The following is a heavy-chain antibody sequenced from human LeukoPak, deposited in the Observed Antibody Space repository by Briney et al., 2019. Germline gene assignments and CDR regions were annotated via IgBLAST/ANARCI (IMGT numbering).Heavy chain of an antibody. CDR1: GGSISSGSYY. CDR3: ARAELFDAFDI. D-gene: IGHD1-26*01. Sequence: SETLSLTCTVSGGSISSGSYYWSWIRQPAGKGLEWIGRIYTSGSTNYNPSLKSRVTISVDTSKNQFSLKLSSVTAADTAVYYCARAELFDAFDIWGQGTMVTVSS. J-gene: IGHJ3*02. CDR2: IYTSGST. V-gene: IGHV4-61*02.